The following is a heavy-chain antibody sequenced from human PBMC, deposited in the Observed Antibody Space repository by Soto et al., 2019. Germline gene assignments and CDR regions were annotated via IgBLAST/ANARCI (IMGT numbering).Heavy chain of an antibody. V-gene: IGHV4-30-4*01. CDR2: IYYSGSA. Sequence: SETLSLTCTVSGGSISSGDYYWSWIRQPPGKGLEWIGYIYYSGSAHYNPSLKSRVTVSVDTSKNQFSLKLSSVTAADTAVYYCARTANWNYGMDVWGQGTTVTVSS. J-gene: IGHJ6*02. CDR1: GGSISSGDYY. CDR3: ARTANWNYGMDV. D-gene: IGHD1-1*01.